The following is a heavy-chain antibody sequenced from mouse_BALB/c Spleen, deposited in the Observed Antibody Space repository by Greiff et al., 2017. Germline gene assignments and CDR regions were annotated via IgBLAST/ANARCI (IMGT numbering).Heavy chain of an antibody. J-gene: IGHJ3*01. CDR1: GFSLTSYG. CDR2: IWAGGST. CDR3: ARDQKYAPFAY. Sequence: QVHVKQSGPGLVAPSQSLSITCTVSGFSLTSYGVHWVRQPPGKGLEWLGVIWAGGSTNYNSALMSRLSISKDNSKSQVFLKMNSLQTDDTAMYYCARDQKYAPFAYWGQGTLVTVSA. D-gene: IGHD2-10*02. V-gene: IGHV2-9*02.